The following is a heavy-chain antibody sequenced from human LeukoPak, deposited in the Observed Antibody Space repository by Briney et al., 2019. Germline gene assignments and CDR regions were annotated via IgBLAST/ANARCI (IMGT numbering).Heavy chain of an antibody. CDR3: AKVRWGSDNALDS. V-gene: IGHV3-30*18. Sequence: GTSLRLSCAASGFPFSDYGMYWVRQAPGKGLEWLAVISHGGSNKYYADSVKGRITISRDNSMNTLYLQMNSLRAEDTAVYYCAKVRWGSDNALDSWGQGTLVTGSS. D-gene: IGHD3-16*01. J-gene: IGHJ4*02. CDR1: GFPFSDYG. CDR2: ISHGGSNK.